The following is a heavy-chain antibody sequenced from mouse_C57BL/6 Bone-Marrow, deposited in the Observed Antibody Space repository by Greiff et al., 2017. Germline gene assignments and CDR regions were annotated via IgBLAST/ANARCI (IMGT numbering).Heavy chain of an antibody. CDR2: IYPYNGVS. CDR3: AREFITTVPHFDY. V-gene: IGHV1-31*01. CDR1: GYSFTGYY. D-gene: IGHD1-1*01. Sequence: VQLKESGPELVKPGASVKISCKASGYSFTGYYMHWVKQSHGNILDWIGYIYPYNGVSSYNQKFKGKATLTVDKSSSTAYTELRSLTSEDSAVYYCAREFITTVPHFDYWGQGTTLTVSS. J-gene: IGHJ2*01.